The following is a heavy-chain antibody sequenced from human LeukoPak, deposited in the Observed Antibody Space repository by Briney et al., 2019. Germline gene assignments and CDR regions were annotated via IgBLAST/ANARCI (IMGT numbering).Heavy chain of an antibody. Sequence: GGSLRLSCAASGFTFDDYAMHWVRQAPGKGLEWVSGISWNSGSIGYADSVKGRFTISRDNAKNSLYLQMNSLRAEDTALYYCAKGTGYSSGWYGAGYWGQGTLVTVSS. V-gene: IGHV3-9*01. CDR3: AKGTGYSSGWYGAGY. CDR1: GFTFDDYA. J-gene: IGHJ4*02. D-gene: IGHD6-19*01. CDR2: ISWNSGSI.